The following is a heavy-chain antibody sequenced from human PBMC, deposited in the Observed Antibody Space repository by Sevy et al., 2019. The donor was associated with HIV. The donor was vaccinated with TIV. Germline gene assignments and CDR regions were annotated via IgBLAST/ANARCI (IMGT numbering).Heavy chain of an antibody. CDR2: IKSKIDGETT. CDR3: ATAPGYYDSAPFDY. J-gene: IGHJ4*02. Sequence: GGSLRLSCAVSGFTFNNAWMNWVRQAPGTGLQWVGLIKSKIDGETTDYAAPVKGSFTIPRDDSKNTLFLQMNSLKIEDTGVYYCATAPGYYDSAPFDYWGPGTLVTVSS. CDR1: GFTFNNAW. V-gene: IGHV3-15*01. D-gene: IGHD3-22*01.